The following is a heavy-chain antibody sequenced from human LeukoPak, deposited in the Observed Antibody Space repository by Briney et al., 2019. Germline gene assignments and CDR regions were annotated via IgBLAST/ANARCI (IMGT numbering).Heavy chain of an antibody. J-gene: IGHJ4*02. CDR1: GFTFSSYS. CDR3: ASGSPYYDSSGYPL. CDR2: ISSSSSYI. D-gene: IGHD3-22*01. Sequence: KPGGSLRLSCAASGFTFSSYSMNWVRQAPGKGLEWVSSISSSSSYIYYADSVKGRFTISRDNANNSLYLQMNSLRAEDTAVYYCASGSPYYDSSGYPLWGQGTLVTVSS. V-gene: IGHV3-21*01.